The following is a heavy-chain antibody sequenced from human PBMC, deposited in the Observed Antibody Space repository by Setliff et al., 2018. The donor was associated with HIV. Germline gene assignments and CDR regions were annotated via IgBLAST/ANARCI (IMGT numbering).Heavy chain of an antibody. D-gene: IGHD3-22*01. V-gene: IGHV3-15*01. CDR3: TTGVGTSSVDY. CDR1: GFTFNNAW. CDR2: IKSKTDGGTT. J-gene: IGHJ4*02. Sequence: PGGSLRLSCAASGFTFNNAWMTWVRQAPGKGLEWVGHIKSKTDGGTTDYAAPVKGRFTISRDDSKTTLYLQMNSLKTEDTAVYYCTTGVGTSSVDYWGQGTMVTVSS.